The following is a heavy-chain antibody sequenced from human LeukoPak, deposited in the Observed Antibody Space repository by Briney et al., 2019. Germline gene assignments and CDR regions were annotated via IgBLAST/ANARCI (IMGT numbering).Heavy chain of an antibody. Sequence: SETLSLTCTVSGGSISSYYWTWIRQPPGKGLEWIGYIYYSGSTNYNPSLKSRVTISVDTSKNQFSLKLSSVTAADTAVYYCARGRNLNYYDYVWGSYRYTSGGFDYWGQGTLVTVSS. CDR1: GGSISSYY. D-gene: IGHD3-16*02. J-gene: IGHJ4*02. V-gene: IGHV4-59*12. CDR3: ARGRNLNYYDYVWGSYRYTSGGFDY. CDR2: IYYSGST.